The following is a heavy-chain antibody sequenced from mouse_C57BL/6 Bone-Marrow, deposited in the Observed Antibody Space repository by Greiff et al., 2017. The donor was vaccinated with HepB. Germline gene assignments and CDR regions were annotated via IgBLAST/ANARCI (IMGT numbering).Heavy chain of an antibody. J-gene: IGHJ1*03. Sequence: VQLQQSGPELVKPGASVKISCKASGYTFTDYYMNWVKQSHGKSLEWIGDINPNNGGTSYNQKFKGKATLTVDKSSSTAYMELRSLTSEDSAVYYGARGAYGNYVLYWYFDVWGTGTTVTVSS. CDR1: GYTFTDYY. CDR3: ARGAYGNYVLYWYFDV. V-gene: IGHV1-26*01. CDR2: INPNNGGT. D-gene: IGHD2-1*01.